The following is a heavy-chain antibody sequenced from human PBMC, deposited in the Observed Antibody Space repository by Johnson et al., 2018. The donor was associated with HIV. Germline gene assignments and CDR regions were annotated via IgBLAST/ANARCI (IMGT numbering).Heavy chain of an antibody. J-gene: IGHJ3*02. D-gene: IGHD3/OR15-3a*01. Sequence: VQLVESRGGLVHPGWSLRLSCGASGFTFSSYGMTWVRQAPGKGLEWVSGISGSGTSTYYADSVKGRFTIFRDNSRNTLYLQMNSLRVDDTAVYYCAKGPAAVFGLVADIWGQGTKVTVSS. V-gene: IGHV3-23*04. CDR2: ISGSGTST. CDR3: AKGPAAVFGLVADI. CDR1: GFTFSSYG.